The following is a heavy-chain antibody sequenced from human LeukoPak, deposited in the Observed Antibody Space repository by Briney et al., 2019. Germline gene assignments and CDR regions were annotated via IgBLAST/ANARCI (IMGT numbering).Heavy chain of an antibody. CDR3: ARDRFSGSCDY. CDR1: GFTFSSYW. J-gene: IGHJ4*02. D-gene: IGHD1-26*01. Sequence: GGSLRLSCAASGFTFSSYWMSWVRQAPGKGLEWVANIKQDGSEKYYVDSVKGRFTISRDNAKNSLCLQMNSLRAEDTAVYYCARDRFSGSCDYWGQGTLVTVSS. V-gene: IGHV3-7*01. CDR2: IKQDGSEK.